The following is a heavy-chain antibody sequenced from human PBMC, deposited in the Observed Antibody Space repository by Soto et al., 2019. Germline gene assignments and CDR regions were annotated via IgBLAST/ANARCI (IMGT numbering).Heavy chain of an antibody. J-gene: IGHJ5*02. CDR2: IGSSGTPT. V-gene: IGHV3-23*01. CDR3: ARDHIPQMATNSENWFDP. CDR1: GGSISSSN. Sequence: PSETLSLTCAVSGGSISSSNWWSWVRQPPGKGLEWVSAIGSSGTPTYYADSVKGRFTISRDNSKNTLYLQMNSLRAEDTAVYYCARDHIPQMATNSENWFDPWGQGTLVTVSS. D-gene: IGHD5-12*01.